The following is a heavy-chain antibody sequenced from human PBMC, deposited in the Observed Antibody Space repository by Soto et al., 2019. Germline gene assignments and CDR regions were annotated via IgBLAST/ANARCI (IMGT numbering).Heavy chain of an antibody. CDR2: IWYDGSYK. CDR3: ARARYYDSSGYYSAFDY. D-gene: IGHD3-22*01. CDR1: GFTFSTYC. Sequence: GGSLRLSCAASGFTFSTYCMHWVRQAPGKGLEWVSVIWYDGSYKFYADSVKGRFTISRDNSKNTLYLQMNSLRAEDTAVYYCARARYYDSSGYYSAFDYWGQGTLVTVSS. V-gene: IGHV3-33*01. J-gene: IGHJ4*02.